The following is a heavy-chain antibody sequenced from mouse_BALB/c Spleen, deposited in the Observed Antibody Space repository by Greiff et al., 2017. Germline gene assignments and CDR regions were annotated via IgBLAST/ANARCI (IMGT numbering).Heavy chain of an antibody. CDR1: GYTFTDYA. CDR2: ISTYYGDA. V-gene: IGHV1S137*01. Sequence: VQGVESGAELVRPGVSVKISCKGSGYTFTDYAMHWVKQSHAKSLEWIGVISTYYGDASYNQKFKGKATMTVDKSSSTAYMELARLTSEDSAIYYCARGGLRRDYYAMDYWGQGTSVTVSS. D-gene: IGHD2-4*01. J-gene: IGHJ4*01. CDR3: ARGGLRRDYYAMDY.